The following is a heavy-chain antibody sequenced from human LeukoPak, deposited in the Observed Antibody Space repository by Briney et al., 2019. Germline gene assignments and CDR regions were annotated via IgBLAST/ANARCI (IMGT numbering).Heavy chain of an antibody. CDR1: GSSISSYY. V-gene: IGHV4-59*01. J-gene: IGHJ2*01. Sequence: SETLSLTCTVSGSSISSYYWSWIRQPPGKGLEWIGYIYYSGSTNYNPSLKSRVTISVDTSKNQFSLKLSSVTAADTAVYYCARDPYSYGYWYFDLWGRGTLVTVSS. CDR2: IYYSGST. CDR3: ARDPYSYGYWYFDL. D-gene: IGHD5-18*01.